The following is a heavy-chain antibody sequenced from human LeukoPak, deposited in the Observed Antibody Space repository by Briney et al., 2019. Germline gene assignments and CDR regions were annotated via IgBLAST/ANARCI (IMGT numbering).Heavy chain of an antibody. CDR1: GGSISSYY. D-gene: IGHD7-27*01. J-gene: IGHJ4*02. CDR2: IYYSGST. CDR3: ARDRGTETGYFDY. V-gene: IGHV4-59*12. Sequence: KPSETLSLTCTVSGGSISSYYWSWIRQPPGKGLEWIGYIYYSGSTNYNPSLKSRVTISVDTSKNQFSLKLSSVTAADTAVYYCARDRGTETGYFDYWGQGTLVTVSS.